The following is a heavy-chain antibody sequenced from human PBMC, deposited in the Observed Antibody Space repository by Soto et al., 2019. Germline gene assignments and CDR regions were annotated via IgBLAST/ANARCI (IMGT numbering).Heavy chain of an antibody. CDR2: IKMDASEK. V-gene: IGHV3-7*01. CDR1: GFTFGSYW. J-gene: IGHJ4*02. CDR3: AKDRHSSSSGYFDN. Sequence: PGGSLRLSCGASGFTFGSYWISWVRQAPEKGLEWLATIKMDASEKKYVDSVKGRFTMSRDNSKNTLSLQMNSLRAEDTAMYYCAKDRHSSSSGYFDNWGQGTLVTVSS. D-gene: IGHD6-6*01.